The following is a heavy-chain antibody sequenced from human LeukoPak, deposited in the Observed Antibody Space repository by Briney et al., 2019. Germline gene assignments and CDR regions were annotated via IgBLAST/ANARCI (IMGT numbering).Heavy chain of an antibody. CDR3: AKFWTGVAATPAY. Sequence: SGGSLRLSCAASGFTFSRYGMHWVRQAPGKGLEWVAVISYDGTNKYYADSVKGRFTISRDNSKNTLCLQMNSLRTDDTAVYYCAKFWTGVAATPAYWGQGTLVTVSS. V-gene: IGHV3-30*18. J-gene: IGHJ4*02. D-gene: IGHD2-15*01. CDR2: ISYDGTNK. CDR1: GFTFSRYG.